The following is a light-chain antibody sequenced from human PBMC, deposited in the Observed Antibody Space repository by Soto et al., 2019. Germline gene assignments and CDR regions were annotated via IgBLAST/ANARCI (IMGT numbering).Light chain of an antibody. Sequence: IGLTPSPGPFSLSPGETATLSCRASQIIKTFYFGWYQQKPGQAPRLLIYGASTRATGISARFSGSGSETEFTLTISSLQSEDFAVYHCQQYSNWPITFGQGTRLEIK. J-gene: IGKJ5*01. V-gene: IGKV3-15*01. CDR1: QIIKTFY. CDR3: QQYSNWPIT. CDR2: GAS.